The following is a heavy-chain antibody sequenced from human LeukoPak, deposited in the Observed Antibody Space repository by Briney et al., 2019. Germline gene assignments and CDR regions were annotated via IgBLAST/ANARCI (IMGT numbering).Heavy chain of an antibody. CDR3: ARDHGGKGYYFDY. V-gene: IGHV3-23*01. CDR2: VSGTGGRT. Sequence: GGSLRLSCAASGFTFSTYAMSWVRQAPGKGLEWVSVVSGTGGRTYYADSVKGRFTISRDNAKNSLYLQMNSLRAEDTAVYYCARDHGGKGYYFDYWGQGTLVTVSS. J-gene: IGHJ4*02. CDR1: GFTFSTYA. D-gene: IGHD2-15*01.